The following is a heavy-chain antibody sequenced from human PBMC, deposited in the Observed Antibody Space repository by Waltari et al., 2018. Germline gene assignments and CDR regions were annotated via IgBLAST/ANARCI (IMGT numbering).Heavy chain of an antibody. CDR2: INAGNGKT. CDR1: GYTLTGSA. CDR3: ARDTIRVVYYFDY. D-gene: IGHD2-8*02. V-gene: IGHV1-3*01. Sequence: QVQLVQSGAEVKKPGASVKVSCKASGYTLTGSAMHWVPRAPGQRHEWMGWINAGNGKTKDSQKFQGRVTITRDTTASTAYMERSSLRSEDTAVYYCARDTIRVVYYFDYWGQGTLVTVSS. J-gene: IGHJ4*02.